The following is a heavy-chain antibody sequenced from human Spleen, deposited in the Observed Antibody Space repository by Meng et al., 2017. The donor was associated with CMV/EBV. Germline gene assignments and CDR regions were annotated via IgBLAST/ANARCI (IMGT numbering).Heavy chain of an antibody. V-gene: IGHV1-69*05. J-gene: IGHJ5*02. CDR1: GGTFSSYA. CDR2: IIPIFGTA. CDR3: ARSSFMVVIAIAYNWFDP. Sequence: SVKVSCKASGGTFSSYAISWVRQAPGQGLEWMGGIIPIFGTANYAQKFQGRVTITTDESTSTAYMELSSLRSEDTAVYYCARSSFMVVIAIAYNWFDPWGQGTLVTVSS. D-gene: IGHD2-21*01.